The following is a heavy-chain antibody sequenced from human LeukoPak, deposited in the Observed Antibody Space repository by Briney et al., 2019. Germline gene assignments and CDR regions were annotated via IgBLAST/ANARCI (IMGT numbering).Heavy chain of an antibody. D-gene: IGHD4-17*01. V-gene: IGHV4-39*07. CDR2: IYYSGST. J-gene: IGHJ5*02. CDR3: ARDLGSSTVTIFLGWFDP. CDR1: GGSISSSSYY. Sequence: SETLSLTCTVSGGSISSSSYYWGWIRQPPGKGLEWIGSIYYSGSTYYNPSLKSRVTISVDTSKNQFSLKLSSVTAADTAVYYCARDLGSSTVTIFLGWFDPWGQGTLVTVSS.